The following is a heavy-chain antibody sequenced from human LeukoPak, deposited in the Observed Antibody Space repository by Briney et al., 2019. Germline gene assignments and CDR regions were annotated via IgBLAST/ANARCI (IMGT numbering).Heavy chain of an antibody. V-gene: IGHV4-34*01. Sequence: PSETLSLTCAVYGGSFSGYYWSWIRQPPGKGLEWIGEINHSGSTNYNPSLKSRVTISVDTSKNQFSLKLSSVTAADTAVYYCARLIAVAALNWFDPWGQGTLVTVSS. CDR2: INHSGST. CDR1: GGSFSGYY. CDR3: ARLIAVAALNWFDP. D-gene: IGHD6-19*01. J-gene: IGHJ5*02.